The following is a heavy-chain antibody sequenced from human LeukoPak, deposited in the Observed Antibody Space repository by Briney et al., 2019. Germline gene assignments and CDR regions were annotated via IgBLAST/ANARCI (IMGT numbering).Heavy chain of an antibody. J-gene: IGHJ6*04. CDR1: GGSISSYY. CDR3: ARLTANWGSRYYYYGMDV. Sequence: SETLSLTGTVSGGSISSYYWGWIRQPPGKGREWFGYIYYSGSTNYNPSLKSRVTISVDTSKNQFSLKLSSVTAADTAVYYCARLTANWGSRYYYYGMDVWGKGTTVTVSS. CDR2: IYYSGST. V-gene: IGHV4-59*01. D-gene: IGHD7-27*01.